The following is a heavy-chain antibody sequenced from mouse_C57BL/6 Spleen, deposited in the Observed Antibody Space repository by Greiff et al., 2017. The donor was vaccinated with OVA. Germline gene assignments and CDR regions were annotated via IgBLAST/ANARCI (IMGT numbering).Heavy chain of an antibody. V-gene: IGHV1-82*01. CDR3: ARSDGYYLYYFDY. D-gene: IGHD2-3*01. J-gene: IGHJ2*01. CDR1: GYAFSSSW. Sequence: VQLQQSGPELVKPGASVKISCKASGYAFSSSWMNWVKQRPGKGLEWIGRIYPGDGDTNYNGKFKGKATLTADKSSSTAYMQLSSLTSEDSAFYFCARSDGYYLYYFDYWGQGTTLTVSS. CDR2: IYPGDGDT.